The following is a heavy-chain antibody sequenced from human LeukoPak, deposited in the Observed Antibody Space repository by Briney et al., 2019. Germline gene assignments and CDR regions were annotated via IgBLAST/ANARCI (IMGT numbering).Heavy chain of an antibody. CDR1: GYTFTGFY. CDR2: VNPNSGDT. J-gene: IGHJ2*01. Sequence: ASVKVSCKASGYTFTGFYIHWVRQAPGQGLEWMGWVNPNSGDTNHAQNFQARVTMTWDTSISTVYLELSRLTSDDTAVYYCARSSLDWYFDLWGRGTLLTVS. CDR3: ARSSLDWYFDL. V-gene: IGHV1-2*02.